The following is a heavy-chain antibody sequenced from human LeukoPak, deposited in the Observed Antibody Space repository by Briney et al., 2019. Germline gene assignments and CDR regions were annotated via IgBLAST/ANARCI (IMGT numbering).Heavy chain of an antibody. Sequence: KSGESLKISCKGSGYSFTSYWIGWVRQMPGKGLEWMGIIYPGDSDTRYSPSFQGQVTISADKSISTAYLQWSSLKASDTAMYYCARHQNGPIEYSSSSDYWGQGTLVTVSS. CDR1: GYSFTSYW. CDR2: IYPGDSDT. CDR3: ARHQNGPIEYSSSSDY. V-gene: IGHV5-51*01. D-gene: IGHD6-6*01. J-gene: IGHJ4*02.